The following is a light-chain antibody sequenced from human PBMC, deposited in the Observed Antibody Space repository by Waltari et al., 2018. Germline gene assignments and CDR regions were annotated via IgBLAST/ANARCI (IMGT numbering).Light chain of an antibody. CDR2: GAP. CDR1: QTVRTTY. J-gene: IGKJ4*01. V-gene: IGKV3-20*01. CDR3: QQYDISPLT. Sequence: EIVLTQSPGTLSLSPGERATLSCRASQTVRTTYLAWYQQKPGQAPTLLIYGAPSTATGIPDRFSVSGSGTDFSLTISSLEPEDFAVYYCQQYDISPLTFGGGTKVEIK.